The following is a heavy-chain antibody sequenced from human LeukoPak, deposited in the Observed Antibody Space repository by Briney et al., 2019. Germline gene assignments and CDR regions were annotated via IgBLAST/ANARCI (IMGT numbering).Heavy chain of an antibody. J-gene: IGHJ4*02. V-gene: IGHV4-4*02. Sequence: SETLSLTCAVSGGSISSSNWWSWVRQPPGKGLEWIGEIYHSGSTNYNPSLKSRVTISVDTSKNQFSLKLSSVTAADTAVYYCARDSLTYDFWSGYYTWGLDYWGQGTLVTVSS. CDR2: IYHSGST. CDR3: ARDSLTYDFWSGYYTWGLDY. CDR1: GGSISSSNW. D-gene: IGHD3-3*01.